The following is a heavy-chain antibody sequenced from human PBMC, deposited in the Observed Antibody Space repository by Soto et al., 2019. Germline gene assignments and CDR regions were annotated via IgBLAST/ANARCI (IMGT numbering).Heavy chain of an antibody. J-gene: IGHJ4*02. D-gene: IGHD3-22*01. CDR3: AKGHSRVITTSRMDY. V-gene: IGHV1-69*01. CDR1: GGTFSSYA. CDR2: IIPIFGTA. Sequence: QVQLVQSGAEVQKPGSSVKVSCKASGGTFSSYAISWVRQAPGQGLEWMGGIIPIFGTANYAQKCQGRVTITADESKSTAYMELSSLRSEDTAVYYCAKGHSRVITTSRMDYWGQGTLVTVSS.